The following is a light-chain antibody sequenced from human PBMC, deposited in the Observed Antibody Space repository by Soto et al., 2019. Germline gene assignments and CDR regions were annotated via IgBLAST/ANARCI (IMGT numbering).Light chain of an antibody. J-gene: IGLJ1*01. CDR3: LLSYSGALYV. Sequence: VVTQEPSLTVSPGGTVTLTCGSSTGAVTSGHYPYWFQQKPGQAPRTLIYDTSNKHSWTPARFSGSLLGGKAALTLSGAQPEDEAEYYCLLSYSGALYVFGTGTKLTVL. CDR1: TGAVTSGHY. CDR2: DTS. V-gene: IGLV7-46*01.